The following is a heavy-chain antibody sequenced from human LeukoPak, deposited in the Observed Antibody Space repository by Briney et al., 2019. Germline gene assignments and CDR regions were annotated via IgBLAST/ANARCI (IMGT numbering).Heavy chain of an antibody. V-gene: IGHV1-2*06. CDR2: INPNSGGT. Sequence: GASVKVSCKASGYTFTGYYMHWVRQAPGQGLEWMGRINPNSGGTNYAQKFQGRVTMTRDTSISTAYMELSRLRSDDTAVYYCAREQRGRYDFWSGYYYFDYWGQGTLVTVSS. CDR1: GYTFTGYY. D-gene: IGHD3-3*01. J-gene: IGHJ4*02. CDR3: AREQRGRYDFWSGYYYFDY.